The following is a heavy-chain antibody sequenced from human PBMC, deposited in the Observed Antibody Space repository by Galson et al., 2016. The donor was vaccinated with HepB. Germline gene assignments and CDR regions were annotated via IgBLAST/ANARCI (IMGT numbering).Heavy chain of an antibody. Sequence: SLRLSCAASGFTFSTYNMNWVRQAPGKGLEWVSSISYNIYYADSVRGRFTISRDNAKNSLFLQMNSLRVEDTAVYYCARDNCINAICYTGWFDYWGQGTLVTVSS. D-gene: IGHD2-8*01. CDR1: GFTFSTYN. J-gene: IGHJ5*01. CDR2: ISYNI. V-gene: IGHV3-21*01. CDR3: ARDNCINAICYTGWFDY.